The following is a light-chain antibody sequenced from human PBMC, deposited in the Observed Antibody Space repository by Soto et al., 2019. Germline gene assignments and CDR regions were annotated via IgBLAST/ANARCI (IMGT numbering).Light chain of an antibody. CDR1: SSDVGAYNY. CDR3: SSYI. Sequence: QSALTQPASVSGSPGQSITISCTGTSSDVGAYNYDSWYQQYPGEAPKVIIYDVSHRPAGVSNRFSGSKSGNTASLTISGLQTQDEADYYCSSYIFGTGTKLPS. CDR2: DVS. J-gene: IGLJ1*01. V-gene: IGLV2-14*01.